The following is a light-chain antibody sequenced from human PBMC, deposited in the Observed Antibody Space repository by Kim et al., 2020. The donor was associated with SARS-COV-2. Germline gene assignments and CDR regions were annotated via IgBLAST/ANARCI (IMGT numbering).Light chain of an antibody. J-gene: IGKJ3*01. V-gene: IGKV2-29*02. CDR1: QSLLQSDGRTY. CDR2: EVS. CDR3: MQAIQLPFT. Sequence: DIVMTQTPLSLSVIPGQTASISCRSSQSLLQSDGRTYLFWYLQKPGQSPQLLIHEVSSRFSGVPERFSGSGSGTDFTLKISRVEAEDVGVYYCMQAIQLPFTFGPGTKVDIK.